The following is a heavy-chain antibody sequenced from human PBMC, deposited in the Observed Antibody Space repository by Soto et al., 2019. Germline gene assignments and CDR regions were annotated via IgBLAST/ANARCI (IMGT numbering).Heavy chain of an antibody. CDR3: AREDQIVGSLDY. CDR1: GASITSHY. Sequence: SETLSLTCTVSGASITSHYWSWIRQPPGKGLEWIGHIYYRGSTNYNPSLKSRVTMSADTSKNQFSLKLSSVTAADTAVFYCAREDQIVGSLDYRGQGILVTVSS. CDR2: IYYRGST. V-gene: IGHV4-59*11. D-gene: IGHD2-21*01. J-gene: IGHJ4*02.